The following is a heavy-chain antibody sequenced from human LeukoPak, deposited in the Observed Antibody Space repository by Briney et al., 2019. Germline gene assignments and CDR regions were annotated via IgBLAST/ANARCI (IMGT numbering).Heavy chain of an antibody. CDR2: INNDGSST. D-gene: IGHD6-13*01. CDR3: ASGIAAVGHDY. Sequence: GGSLRLSCAASGSSFSSYWMHWVRQAPGKGLVWVSRINNDGSSTNYADSVKGRFTISRDNAKNTLYLQMNSLRAEDTAVYYCASGIAAVGHDYWGQGTLVTVSS. V-gene: IGHV3-74*01. J-gene: IGHJ4*02. CDR1: GSSFSSYW.